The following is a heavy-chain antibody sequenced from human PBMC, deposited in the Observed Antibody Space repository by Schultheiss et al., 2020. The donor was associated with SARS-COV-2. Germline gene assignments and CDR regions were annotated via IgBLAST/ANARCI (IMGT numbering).Heavy chain of an antibody. J-gene: IGHJ6*03. V-gene: IGHV1-69*13. D-gene: IGHD3-3*01. Sequence: SVKVSCKASGGTFSSYTISWVRQAPGQGLEWMGRIIPIFGTANYAQKFQGRVTITADESTSTAYMELSSLRSEDTVVYYCARDRYDFWSGYGGNYYYYMDVWGKGTTVTVSS. CDR1: GGTFSSYT. CDR3: ARDRYDFWSGYGGNYYYYMDV. CDR2: IIPIFGTA.